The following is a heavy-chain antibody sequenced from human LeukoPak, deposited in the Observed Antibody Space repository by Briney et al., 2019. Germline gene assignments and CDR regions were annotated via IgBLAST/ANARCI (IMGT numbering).Heavy chain of an antibody. CDR3: ARTSDSVNWYFDL. D-gene: IGHD2-15*01. CDR1: GGSISSYY. CDR2: IYYSGST. Sequence: PSETLSLTCTVSGGSISSYYWSWIRQPPGKGLEWIGYIYYSGSTNYNPSLKSRVTISVDTSKNQFSLKLSSVTAADTAVYYCARTSDSVNWYFDLRGRGTLVTVSS. J-gene: IGHJ2*01. V-gene: IGHV4-59*01.